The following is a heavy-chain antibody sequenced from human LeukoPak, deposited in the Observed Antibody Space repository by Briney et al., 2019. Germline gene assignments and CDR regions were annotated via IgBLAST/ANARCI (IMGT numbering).Heavy chain of an antibody. Sequence: GGSLRLSCAASGFSFSDYYITWIRQAPGKGLEWLSYITSSGSGSATYYADSVKGRFTISRDNAKNSVYLLMNSLRAEDTAVYYCARDRGRVVSPSRSPNTGAFDMWGQGTKVTVSS. CDR1: GFSFSDYY. CDR3: ARDRGRVVSPSRSPNTGAFDM. CDR2: ITSSGSGSAT. V-gene: IGHV3-11*01. J-gene: IGHJ3*02. D-gene: IGHD1-26*01.